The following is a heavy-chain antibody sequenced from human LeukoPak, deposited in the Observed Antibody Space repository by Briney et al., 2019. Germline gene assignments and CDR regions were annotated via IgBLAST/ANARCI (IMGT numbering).Heavy chain of an antibody. CDR1: GFTFSSYA. Sequence: GGSPRLSCAASGFTFSSYAMHWVRQAPGKGLEWVAVISYDGSNKYYADSVKGRFTISRDNSKNTLYLQMNSLRAEDTAVYYCARGQGFYYYGMDVWGQGTTVTVSS. CDR2: ISYDGSNK. CDR3: ARGQGFYYYGMDV. V-gene: IGHV3-30*04. J-gene: IGHJ6*02.